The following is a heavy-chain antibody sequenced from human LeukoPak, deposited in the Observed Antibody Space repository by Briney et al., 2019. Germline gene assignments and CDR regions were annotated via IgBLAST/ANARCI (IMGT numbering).Heavy chain of an antibody. V-gene: IGHV5-51*01. J-gene: IGHJ4*02. CDR1: GYSFTTYW. D-gene: IGHD1-26*01. CDR2: IFPGDSDT. Sequence: GESLQISCQTSGYSFTTYWIGWVRQMPGKGLEWMGIIFPGDSDTRYSPSFQGQVTISADKSISTAYPQWSSLKASDTAVYYCARRSGNYCFDYWGQGTLVTVSS. CDR3: ARRSGNYCFDY.